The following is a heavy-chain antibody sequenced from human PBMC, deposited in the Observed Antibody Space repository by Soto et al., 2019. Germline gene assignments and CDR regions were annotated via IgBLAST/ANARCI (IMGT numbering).Heavy chain of an antibody. CDR1: GGSISRYY. J-gene: IGHJ5*02. CDR2: IYYIGST. Sequence: SETLSLTCTVSGGSISRYYWSWVRQPPGKGLEWIGYIYYIGSTNYNPSLKTRVTISVDTPKNQFSLNLSSVTAADTAVYYCARGYSAYDSWGQGTLVTISS. CDR3: ARGYSAYDS. D-gene: IGHD5-12*01. V-gene: IGHV4-59*01.